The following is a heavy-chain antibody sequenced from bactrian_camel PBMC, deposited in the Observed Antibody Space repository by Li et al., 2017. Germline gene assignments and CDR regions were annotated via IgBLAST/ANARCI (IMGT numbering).Heavy chain of an antibody. D-gene: IGHD4*01. CDR3: HTQGSLYGRDCRSRVDY. J-gene: IGHJ4*01. V-gene: IGHV3S55*01. CDR1: GFTFRDSD. CDR2: ISSRGST. Sequence: HVQLVESGGGLVQPGGSLRLSCKASGFTFRDSDMGWYRQTTGNECDLVATISSRGSTYYADSVKGRFTLSQDNAKNTLYLQMDGLKPEDTAMYYCHTQGSLYGRDCRSRVDYWGQGTQVTVS.